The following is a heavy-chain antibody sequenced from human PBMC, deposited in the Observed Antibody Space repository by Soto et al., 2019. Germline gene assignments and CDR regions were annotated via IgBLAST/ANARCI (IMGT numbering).Heavy chain of an antibody. Sequence: SETLSLTCAVYGGSFSGYYWTLIRQPPGTGLEWIGEINHSGSTNYNPSLKSRVTISVDTSKNQFSLKLSSVTAADTAVYYCARPVLLWFGELLPPERVDVWGQGTTVTVSS. CDR2: INHSGST. J-gene: IGHJ6*02. CDR1: GGSFSGYY. D-gene: IGHD3-10*01. CDR3: ARPVLLWFGELLPPERVDV. V-gene: IGHV4-34*01.